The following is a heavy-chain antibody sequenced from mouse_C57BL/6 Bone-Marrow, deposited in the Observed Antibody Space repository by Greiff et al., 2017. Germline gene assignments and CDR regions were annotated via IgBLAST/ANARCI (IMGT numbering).Heavy chain of an antibody. J-gene: IGHJ4*01. CDR2: ISSGGDYI. D-gene: IGHD2-1*01. Sequence: EVKLMESGEGLVKPGGSLKLSCAASGFTFSSYAMSWVRQTPEKRLEWVAYISSGGDYIYYADTVKGRFTISRANARNTLYLQMSSLKSEDTAMYYCTRDRGDYGNYLYYAMDYRGQGTSVTVSS. CDR1: GFTFSSYA. CDR3: TRDRGDYGNYLYYAMDY. V-gene: IGHV5-9-1*02.